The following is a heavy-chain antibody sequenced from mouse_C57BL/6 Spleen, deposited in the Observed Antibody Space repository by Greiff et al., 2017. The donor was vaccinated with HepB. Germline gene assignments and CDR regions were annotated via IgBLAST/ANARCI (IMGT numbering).Heavy chain of an antibody. CDR3: ARRGPVTTVVATEYFDV. CDR1: GYSFTGYY. J-gene: IGHJ1*03. CDR2: IYPYNGVS. D-gene: IGHD1-1*01. V-gene: IGHV1-31*01. Sequence: VQLKESGPELVKPGASVKISCKASGYSFTGYYMHWVKQSHGNILDWIGYIYPYNGVSSYNQKFKGKATLTVDKSSSTAYMELRSLTSEDSAVYYCARRGPVTTVVATEYFDVWGTGTTVTVSS.